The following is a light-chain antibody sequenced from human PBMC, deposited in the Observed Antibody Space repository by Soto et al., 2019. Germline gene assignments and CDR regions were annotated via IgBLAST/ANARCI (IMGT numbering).Light chain of an antibody. J-gene: IGLJ1*01. CDR1: SSNIGSNI. CDR3: TAWDDSLDGSV. Sequence: QSVLTQPPSASGTPGQRVTISCSGSSSNIGSNIVSWYQQLPGTAPKLLIYSNSQRPSGVPDRFSGSKSGTSASLAISGLQSEDEAEYYCTAWDDSLDGSVFGTGTKLTVL. CDR2: SNS. V-gene: IGLV1-44*01.